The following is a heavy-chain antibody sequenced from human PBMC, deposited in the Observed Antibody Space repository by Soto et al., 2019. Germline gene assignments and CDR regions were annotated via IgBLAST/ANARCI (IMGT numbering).Heavy chain of an antibody. J-gene: IGHJ4*02. CDR1: GFTFSRYE. V-gene: IGHV3-48*03. Sequence: GGSLRLSCAASGFTFSRYEMNWVRQAPGKGLEWISYISTSGSTIYYADSVKGRFTISRDNAKNSLYLQMNSLRAEDTAVYYCARELAAAGSFDYWGQGTLVTVSS. D-gene: IGHD6-13*01. CDR3: ARELAAAGSFDY. CDR2: ISTSGSTI.